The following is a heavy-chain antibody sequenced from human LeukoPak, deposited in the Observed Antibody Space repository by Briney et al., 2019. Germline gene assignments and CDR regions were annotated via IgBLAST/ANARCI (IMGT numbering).Heavy chain of an antibody. J-gene: IGHJ4*02. D-gene: IGHD5-18*01. CDR1: GFTFSSYA. Sequence: GGSLRLSCAASGFTFSSYAMHWVRQTPGKGLEWVTVISYDGSNKYYADSVKGRFTISRDNSKSTLHLQMNSLRAEDTAVYYCARESGYSYGYWFDYWGQGTLVTVSS. CDR2: ISYDGSNK. CDR3: ARESGYSYGYWFDY. V-gene: IGHV3-30*04.